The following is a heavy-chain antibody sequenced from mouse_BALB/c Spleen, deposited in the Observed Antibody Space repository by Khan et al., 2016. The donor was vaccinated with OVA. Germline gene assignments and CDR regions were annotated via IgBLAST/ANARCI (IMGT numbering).Heavy chain of an antibody. D-gene: IGHD2-2*01. V-gene: IGHV1-52*01. Sequence: QVQLQQPGAELVRPGASVKLSCKASGYTFTSYWMNWVRQRPRQGLEWIGKINPSDSESHYNQMFKDKATLTVDKSSGTAYMQLSSLTSEDSAVYYCARREKYGYDPSWFAYWGQGTLVTVPA. J-gene: IGHJ3*01. CDR3: ARREKYGYDPSWFAY. CDR1: GYTFTSYW. CDR2: INPSDSES.